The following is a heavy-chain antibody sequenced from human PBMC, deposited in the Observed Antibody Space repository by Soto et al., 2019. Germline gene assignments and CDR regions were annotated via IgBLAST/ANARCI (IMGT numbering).Heavy chain of an antibody. Sequence: EVQLLESGGGLVQPGGSLRLSCAASGFTFSSYAMSWVRQAPGKGLEWVSAISGSGGSTYYADSVKGRFTISRDNSKNTLNLQMNSLVAEDTAVYYCAKDLSTIEWELLLDYWGQGTLVTVSS. CDR1: GFTFSSYA. CDR2: ISGSGGST. V-gene: IGHV3-23*01. J-gene: IGHJ4*02. CDR3: AKDLSTIEWELLLDY. D-gene: IGHD1-26*01.